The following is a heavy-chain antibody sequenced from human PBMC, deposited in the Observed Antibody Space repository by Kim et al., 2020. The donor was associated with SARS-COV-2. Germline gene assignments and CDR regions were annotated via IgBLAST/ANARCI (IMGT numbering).Heavy chain of an antibody. Sequence: GESLKISCEASGYSFTNYWIGWVRQMPGKGLECMGIIYPGDSDTRYGPSFQGQVTISADKSISTAHLQWSSLKASDTAMYYCAKLRVTGSSWEPFDIWGQGTMVTVSS. D-gene: IGHD6-13*01. CDR2: IYPGDSDT. CDR3: AKLRVTGSSWEPFDI. V-gene: IGHV5-51*01. J-gene: IGHJ3*02. CDR1: GYSFTNYW.